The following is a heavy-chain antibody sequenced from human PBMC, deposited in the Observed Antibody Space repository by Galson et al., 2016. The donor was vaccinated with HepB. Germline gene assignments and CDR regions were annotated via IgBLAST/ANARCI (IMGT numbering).Heavy chain of an antibody. CDR1: GFTFSTYA. J-gene: IGHJ4*02. CDR3: AREPVRLDDLLTGPPKNPDY. Sequence: SLRLSCAASGFTFSTYAMSWVRQAPGKGLEWVSGISGSGDTKFADSVKGRFTISRDNAKNSLYLQMNSLRAEDTAVYYCAREPVRLDDLLTGPPKNPDYWGQGTLVTVSS. D-gene: IGHD3-9*01. V-gene: IGHV3-23*01. CDR2: ISGSGDT.